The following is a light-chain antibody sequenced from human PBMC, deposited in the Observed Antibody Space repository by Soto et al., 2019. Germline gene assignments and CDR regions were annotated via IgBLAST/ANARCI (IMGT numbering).Light chain of an antibody. CDR2: DAS. J-gene: IGKJ4*01. CDR1: QSVDTK. CDR3: QQRSNWPPLT. Sequence: ETVLTQSPATLSLSPGERATLSCRATQSVDTKLVWYQQRPGQAPRLLIYDASNRATGIPARFSGSGSGTDFTLTLSSLEPEDSGVYYWQQRSNWPPLTFGGGTKVEIK. V-gene: IGKV3-11*01.